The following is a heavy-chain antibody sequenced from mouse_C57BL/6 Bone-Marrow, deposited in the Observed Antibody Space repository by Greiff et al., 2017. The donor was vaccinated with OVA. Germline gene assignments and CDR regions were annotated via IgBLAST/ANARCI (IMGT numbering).Heavy chain of an antibody. CDR1: GYTFTSYN. V-gene: IGHV1-12*01. D-gene: IGHD1-1*01. J-gene: IGHJ2*01. Sequence: LQESGAELVRPGASVKMSCKASGYTFTSYNMHWVKQTPRQGLEWIGAIYPGNGDTSYNQKFKGKATLTVDKSSSTAYMQLSSLTSEDSAVYFCARRDYGSSRDYFDYWGQGTTLTVSS. CDR2: IYPGNGDT. CDR3: ARRDYGSSRDYFDY.